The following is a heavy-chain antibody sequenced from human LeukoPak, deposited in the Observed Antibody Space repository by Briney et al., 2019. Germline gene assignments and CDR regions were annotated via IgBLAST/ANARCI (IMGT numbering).Heavy chain of an antibody. CDR1: GYTFTSYD. CDR3: AREIDYGGNSFTDY. D-gene: IGHD4-23*01. Sequence: ASVKVSCKASGYTFTSYDINWVRQATGQGLEWMGWMNPNSGSTGYAQKFQGRVTMTRNTSISTAYMELSSLRSEDTAVYYCAREIDYGGNSFTDYWGQGTLVTVSS. J-gene: IGHJ4*02. V-gene: IGHV1-8*01. CDR2: MNPNSGST.